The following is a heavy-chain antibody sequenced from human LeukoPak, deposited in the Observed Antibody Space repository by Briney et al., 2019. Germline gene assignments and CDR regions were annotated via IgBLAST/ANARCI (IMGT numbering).Heavy chain of an antibody. CDR3: ARAYTNGPFYFDY. V-gene: IGHV3-21*03. J-gene: IGHJ4*02. CDR2: ISASSTFI. CDR1: GFTFTTYS. D-gene: IGHD2-8*01. Sequence: PGGSLRLSCAAPGFTFTTYSMNWGRQAPGKGLGWGSSISASSTFIYYADSVKGRFTISRDNDKNSIFMQMNSLRVEDTAVYYCARAYTNGPFYFDYWGQGVLVTVSP.